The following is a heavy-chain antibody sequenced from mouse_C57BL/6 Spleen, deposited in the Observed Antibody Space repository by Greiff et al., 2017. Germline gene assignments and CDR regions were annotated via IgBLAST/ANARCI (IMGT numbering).Heavy chain of an antibody. V-gene: IGHV1-52*01. D-gene: IGHD3-2*02. CDR3: ARSETAQVPFAY. J-gene: IGHJ3*01. CDR2: IDPSDSET. CDR1: GYTFTSYW. Sequence: QVQLKQPGAELVRPGSSVKLSCKASGYTFTSYWMHWVKQRPIQGLEWIGNIDPSDSETHYNQKFKDKATLTVDESSSTAYMQLSSLTSEDSAVYYCARSETAQVPFAYWGQGTLVTVSA.